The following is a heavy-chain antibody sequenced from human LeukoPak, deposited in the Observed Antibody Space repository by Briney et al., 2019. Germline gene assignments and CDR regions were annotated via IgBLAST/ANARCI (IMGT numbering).Heavy chain of an antibody. J-gene: IGHJ4*02. V-gene: IGHV3-21*01. CDR1: GFIFSSYE. Sequence: GGSLRLSCAASGFIFSSYEMNWVRQAPGKGLEWVSSISSSSSYIYYADSVKGRFTISRDNAKNSLYLQVNSLRAEDTAVYYCAREIALAGLNDYWGQGTLVTVSS. CDR2: ISSSSSYI. CDR3: AREIALAGLNDY. D-gene: IGHD6-19*01.